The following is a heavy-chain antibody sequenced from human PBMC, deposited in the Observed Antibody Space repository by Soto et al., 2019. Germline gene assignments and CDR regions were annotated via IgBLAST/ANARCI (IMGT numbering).Heavy chain of an antibody. V-gene: IGHV3-30*18. Sequence: GGSLRLSCAASGFTFSSYGMHWVRQAPGKGLEWVAVISYDGSNKYYADSVKGRFTISRDNSKNTLYLQMNSLRAEDTAVYYCAKELRPNSFDYWGRGPLVTVSS. CDR2: ISYDGSNK. J-gene: IGHJ4*02. CDR1: GFTFSSYG. D-gene: IGHD4-17*01. CDR3: AKELRPNSFDY.